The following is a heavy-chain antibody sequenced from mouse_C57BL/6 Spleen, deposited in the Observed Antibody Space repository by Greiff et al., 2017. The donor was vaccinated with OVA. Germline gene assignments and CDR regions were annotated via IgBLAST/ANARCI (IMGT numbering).Heavy chain of an antibody. D-gene: IGHD1-1*01. Sequence: VQLQQPGAELVRPGSSVKLSCKASGYTFTSYWMDWVKQRPGQGLEWIGNIYPSDSETHYNQKFKDKATLTVDKSSSTAYMQLSSLTSEDSAVYYCASYYYGSSYGPAYWGQGTLVTVSA. J-gene: IGHJ3*01. CDR3: ASYYYGSSYGPAY. CDR2: IYPSDSET. CDR1: GYTFTSYW. V-gene: IGHV1-61*01.